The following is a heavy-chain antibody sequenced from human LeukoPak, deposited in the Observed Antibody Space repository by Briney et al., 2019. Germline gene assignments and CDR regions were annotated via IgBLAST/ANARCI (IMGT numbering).Heavy chain of an antibody. V-gene: IGHV5-51*01. CDR2: IYPGDSDT. J-gene: IGHJ4*02. D-gene: IGHD2-2*02. Sequence: GESLKISCKGSGYSFTSYWIGWVRQMPGKGLEWMGIIYPGDSDTRYTPSFQGQVTISAHKSISTAYLQWSSLKASDTAMYYCARRRAFYCSSTSCYRGIDYWGQGTLVTVSS. CDR3: ARRRAFYCSSTSCYRGIDY. CDR1: GYSFTSYW.